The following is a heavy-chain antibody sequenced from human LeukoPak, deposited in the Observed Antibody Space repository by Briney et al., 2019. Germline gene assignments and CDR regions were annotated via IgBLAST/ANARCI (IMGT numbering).Heavy chain of an antibody. Sequence: GGSLRLSCAASGFTFSSYAMSWVRQAPGKGLEWISLIGGIVDNTHYADSVKGRFTISRDNSKNTLYLQMNSLRAEDTAVYYCALDYDSSGHTPGWFDPWGQGTLVTVSS. V-gene: IGHV3-23*01. CDR2: IGGIVDNT. CDR3: ALDYDSSGHTPGWFDP. CDR1: GFTFSSYA. D-gene: IGHD3-22*01. J-gene: IGHJ5*02.